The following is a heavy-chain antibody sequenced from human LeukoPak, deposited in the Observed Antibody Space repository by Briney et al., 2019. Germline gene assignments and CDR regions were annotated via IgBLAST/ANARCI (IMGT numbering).Heavy chain of an antibody. J-gene: IGHJ4*02. Sequence: GGSLRLSCAASRFTFSSYAMSWVRRAPGKGLEWVSSISSSSSYIYYADSVKGRFTISRDNAKNSLYLQMNSLRAEDTAVYYCASSSIAARRAFDYWGQGTLVTVSS. D-gene: IGHD6-6*01. CDR3: ASSSIAARRAFDY. CDR2: ISSSSSYI. CDR1: RFTFSSYA. V-gene: IGHV3-21*01.